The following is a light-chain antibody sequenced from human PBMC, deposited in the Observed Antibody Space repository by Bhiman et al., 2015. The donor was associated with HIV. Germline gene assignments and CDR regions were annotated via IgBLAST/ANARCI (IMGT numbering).Light chain of an antibody. Sequence: QSVLTQPPSASGSPGQRVTISCSGSSSNIGSNTVNWYQQLPGTAPKLHIYRNNQRPSGVPDRFSGSKSGTSASLAISGLRSEDESIYYCATDSQSGVLFGGGTRLTVL. CDR3: ATDSQSGVL. CDR1: SSNIGSNT. V-gene: IGLV1-47*01. J-gene: IGLJ2*01. CDR2: RNN.